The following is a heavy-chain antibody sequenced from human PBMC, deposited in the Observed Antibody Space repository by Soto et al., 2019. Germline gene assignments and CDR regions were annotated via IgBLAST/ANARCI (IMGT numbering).Heavy chain of an antibody. CDR2: IKPDGSDK. V-gene: IGHV3-7*04. CDR1: GFTFSRSW. J-gene: IGHJ4*02. CDR3: ARLWTTVTCDH. Sequence: EVQLVESGGGLVQPGGSLRLSCAASGFTFSRSWMSWVRQAPGKGLEWVANIKPDGSDKNYVDTVKGRVTISRDNAKNSLYLQMNSLRAEDTAVYYCARLWTTVTCDHWGQGSLVIVSS. D-gene: IGHD4-17*01.